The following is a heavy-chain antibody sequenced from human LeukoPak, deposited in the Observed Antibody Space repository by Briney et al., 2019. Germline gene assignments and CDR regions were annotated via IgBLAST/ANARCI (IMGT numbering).Heavy chain of an antibody. Sequence: GGSLRLSCAASGLTFSSFWMSWVRQAPGKGLEWVANIKQDGSEEYYVDSVKGRFTISRDNAKNSLYLQMNSLRAEDTAVYYCARWEGNGYYFDYRGQGTLVTISS. CDR2: IKQDGSEE. V-gene: IGHV3-7*01. CDR1: GLTFSSFW. J-gene: IGHJ4*02. CDR3: ARWEGNGYYFDY. D-gene: IGHD3-22*01.